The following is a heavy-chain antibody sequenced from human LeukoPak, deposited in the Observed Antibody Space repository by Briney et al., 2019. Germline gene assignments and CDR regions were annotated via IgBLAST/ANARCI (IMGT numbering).Heavy chain of an antibody. CDR1: GFTFDDYA. D-gene: IGHD3-16*01. CDR3: AKAWDFDY. J-gene: IGHJ4*02. Sequence: GGSLRLSCAASGFTFDDYAMHWVRQAPGKGLEWVSGISWNSGSIGYADSVKGRFTISRDNAKNSLYLQMNSLRAEDTALYYCAKAWDFDYWGQGALVTVSS. V-gene: IGHV3-9*01. CDR2: ISWNSGSI.